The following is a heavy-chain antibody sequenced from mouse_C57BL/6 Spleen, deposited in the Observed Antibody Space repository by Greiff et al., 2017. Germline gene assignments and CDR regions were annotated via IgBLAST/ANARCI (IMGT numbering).Heavy chain of an antibody. J-gene: IGHJ2*01. CDR3: ARWWDYFDY. CDR2: IDPSDSYT. V-gene: IGHV1-69*01. Sequence: QVHVKQPGAELVMPGASVKLSCKASGYTFTSYWMHWVKQRPGQGLEWIGEIDPSDSYTNYNQKFKGKSTLTVDKSSSTAYMQLSSLTSEDSAVYYCARWWDYFDYWGQGTTLTVSS. CDR1: GYTFTSYW. D-gene: IGHD1-1*02.